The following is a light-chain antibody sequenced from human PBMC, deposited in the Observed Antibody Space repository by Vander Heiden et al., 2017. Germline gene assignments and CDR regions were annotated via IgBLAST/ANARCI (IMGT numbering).Light chain of an antibody. V-gene: IGKV3-15*01. Sequence: IVMTRSPAALSVSPGERATLSCRASQSVSSNLAWYQQKPGQAPRLLIYGASTRDTGIPARFSGSGYGKEFPLTISSRQSEDFAVYYCQQHKNWPPRTFGHGTKVDIK. CDR2: GAS. CDR1: QSVSSN. J-gene: IGKJ3*01. CDR3: QQHKNWPPRT.